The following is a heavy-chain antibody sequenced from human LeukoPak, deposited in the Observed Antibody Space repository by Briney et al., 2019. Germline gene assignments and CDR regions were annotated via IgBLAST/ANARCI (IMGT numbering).Heavy chain of an antibody. Sequence: TSQTLSLTCTVSGGSISSSSYYWGWIRQPPGKGLEWIGSIYYSGSTYYNPSLKSRVTISVDTSKNQFSLKLSSVTAADTAVYYCARHYRQQLGEWGQGTLVTAPS. CDR2: IYYSGST. J-gene: IGHJ4*02. V-gene: IGHV4-39*01. D-gene: IGHD6-13*01. CDR1: GGSISSSSYY. CDR3: ARHYRQQLGE.